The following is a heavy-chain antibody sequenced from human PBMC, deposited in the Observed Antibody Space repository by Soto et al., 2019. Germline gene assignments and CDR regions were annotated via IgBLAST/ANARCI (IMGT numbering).Heavy chain of an antibody. Sequence: QVHLVQSGAAVKKPGSSVKVSCKASGGSFSNYIFAWVRQAPGQGLEWMGGTIPMFATAQYAQKLQGRVTITAYESTSTLYMDLTSLTSDDTAVYYCARGLFGQQWLVGFDTWGQGTLVTVAS. J-gene: IGHJ4*02. D-gene: IGHD6-19*01. CDR2: TIPMFATA. CDR3: ARGLFGQQWLVGFDT. V-gene: IGHV1-69*01. CDR1: GGSFSNYI.